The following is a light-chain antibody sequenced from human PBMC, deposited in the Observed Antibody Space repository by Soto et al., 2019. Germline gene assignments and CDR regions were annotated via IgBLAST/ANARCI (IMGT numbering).Light chain of an antibody. V-gene: IGLV2-14*01. CDR1: GRDIGAYDY. J-gene: IGLJ1*01. Sequence: QSALTQPASVSGSPGQSITISCTVSGRDIGAYDYVSWYQQHPGKAPKLLIYGVKNRPSGVSYRFSASKSAFTASLTISGLQAEDEAHYYSSSYTTSYFYVFGPGTKVTVL. CDR2: GVK. CDR3: SSYTTSYFYV.